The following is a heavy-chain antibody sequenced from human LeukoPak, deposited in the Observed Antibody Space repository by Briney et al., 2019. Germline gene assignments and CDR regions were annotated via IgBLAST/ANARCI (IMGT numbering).Heavy chain of an antibody. V-gene: IGHV1-69*13. CDR3: ARWSYYDSSGYFVGAFDI. J-gene: IGHJ3*02. CDR2: IIPIFGTA. D-gene: IGHD3-22*01. Sequence: GASVKVSCKASGGTFSSYAISWVRQAPGQGLEWMGGIIPIFGTANYAQKFQGRVTITADESTSTAYMELSSLRSQDTAVYYCARWSYYDSSGYFVGAFDIWGQGTMVTVSS. CDR1: GGTFSSYA.